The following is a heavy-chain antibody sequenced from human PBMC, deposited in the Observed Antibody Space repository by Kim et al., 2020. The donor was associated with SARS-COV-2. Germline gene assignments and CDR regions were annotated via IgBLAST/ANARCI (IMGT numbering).Heavy chain of an antibody. J-gene: IGHJ2*01. CDR3: ARERRGRWLQFGYFDL. Sequence: SETLSLTCTVSGGSISSSSYYWGWIRQPPGKGLEWIGSIYYSGSTYYNPSLKSRVTISVDTSKNQFSLKLSSVTAADTAVYYCARERRGRWLQFGYFDLWGRGTLVTVSS. CDR2: IYYSGST. CDR1: GGSISSSSYY. V-gene: IGHV4-39*07. D-gene: IGHD5-12*01.